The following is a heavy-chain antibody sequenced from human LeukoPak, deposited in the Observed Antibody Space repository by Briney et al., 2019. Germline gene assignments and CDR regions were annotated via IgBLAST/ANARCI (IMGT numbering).Heavy chain of an antibody. Sequence: SETLSLTCTVSGGTISSYYWSWIRQAPGKGPEWIGYIYYSGSTNYNPSLKSRVPISVDTSKTQFSLKLSSVTAADTAVYYCARQYYYGSGSYYDLWGQGTLVTVSS. D-gene: IGHD3-10*01. J-gene: IGHJ4*02. CDR3: ARQYYYGSGSYYDL. CDR1: GGTISSYY. V-gene: IGHV4-59*01. CDR2: IYYSGST.